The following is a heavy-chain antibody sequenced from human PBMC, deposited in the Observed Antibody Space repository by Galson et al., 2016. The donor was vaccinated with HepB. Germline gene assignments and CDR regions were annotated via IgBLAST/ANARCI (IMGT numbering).Heavy chain of an antibody. Sequence: PALVKPTQTLTLTCTFSGFSLSTNGVGVGWIRQPPGKGLEWLALIYWDDDKRYSPSLKSRLTITKDTSKNQVVLTLTNMDPVDTATYYCARLYCTGGNCYFSYFDPWGQGTLVTVFS. V-gene: IGHV2-5*02. CDR1: GFSLSTNGVG. CDR2: IYWDDDK. CDR3: ARLYCTGGNCYFSYFDP. D-gene: IGHD2-15*01. J-gene: IGHJ5*02.